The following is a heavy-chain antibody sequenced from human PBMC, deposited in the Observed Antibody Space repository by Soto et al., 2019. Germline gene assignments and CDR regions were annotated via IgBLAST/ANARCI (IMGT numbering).Heavy chain of an antibody. J-gene: IGHJ4*02. CDR1: GGSISSYY. CDR2: IYYSGST. Sequence: SETLSLTCTVPGGSISSYYWSWIRQPPGKGLEWIGYIYYSGSTNYTPSLKSRVTISVDTSKNQFSLKLSSVTAADTAVYYCASAYNYYDSSGYSGYFDYWGQGTLVTVSS. V-gene: IGHV4-59*08. CDR3: ASAYNYYDSSGYSGYFDY. D-gene: IGHD3-22*01.